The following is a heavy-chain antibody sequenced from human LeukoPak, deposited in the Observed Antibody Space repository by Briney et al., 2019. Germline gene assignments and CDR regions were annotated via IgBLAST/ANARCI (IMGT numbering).Heavy chain of an antibody. V-gene: IGHV3-11*01. CDR3: ARDCIDILTGYVDY. CDR2: ISSSGSTI. J-gene: IGHJ4*02. Sequence: PGGSLRLSCAASGFTFSDYYMSWIRQAPGKGLEWVSYISSSGSTIYYADSVKGRYTISRDYVKNSLYLQMNSLRAEDTGVYYCARDCIDILTGYVDYWGQGTLVTVSS. CDR1: GFTFSDYY. D-gene: IGHD3-9*01.